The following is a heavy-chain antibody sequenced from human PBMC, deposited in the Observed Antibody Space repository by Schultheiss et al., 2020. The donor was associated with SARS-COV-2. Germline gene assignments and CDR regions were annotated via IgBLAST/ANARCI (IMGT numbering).Heavy chain of an antibody. CDR1: GYSISSGYY. V-gene: IGHV4-38-2*01. D-gene: IGHD6-19*01. CDR3: ARGIAVAGRGYFDY. CDR2: IYHSGST. Sequence: SETLSLTCAVSGYSISSGYYWGWIRQPPGKGLEWIGSIYHSGSTYYNPSLKSRVTMSVDTSKNQFSLKLSSVTAADTAVYYCARGIAVAGRGYFDYWGQGTLVTVSS. J-gene: IGHJ4*02.